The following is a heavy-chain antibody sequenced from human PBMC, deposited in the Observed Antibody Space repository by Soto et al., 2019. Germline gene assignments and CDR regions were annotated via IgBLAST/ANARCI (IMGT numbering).Heavy chain of an antibody. CDR2: IYHSGST. CDR3: AKGERIQLWKKYYGMDV. Sequence: SETLSLTCAVSSGSISSSNWWSWVRQPPGKGLEWIGEIYHSGSTNYNPSLKSRVTISVDKSKNQFSLKLSSVTAADTAVYYCAKGERIQLWKKYYGMDVWGQGTTVTVSS. CDR1: SGSISSSNW. V-gene: IGHV4-4*02. D-gene: IGHD5-18*01. J-gene: IGHJ6*02.